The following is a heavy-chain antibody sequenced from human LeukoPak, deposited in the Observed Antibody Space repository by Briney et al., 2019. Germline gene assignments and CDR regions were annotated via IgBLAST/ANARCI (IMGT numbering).Heavy chain of an antibody. Sequence: GGSLRLSCAASGFTFSSYSMNWVRQAPGKGLEWVSSISSSSSYIYYADSVKGRFTISRDNAKNSLYLQMNSLRTEDTAIYYCAKDNFPYSSSWYEGIRWFDPWGQGTLVTVSS. J-gene: IGHJ5*02. D-gene: IGHD2-2*01. V-gene: IGHV3-21*04. CDR1: GFTFSSYS. CDR2: ISSSSSYI. CDR3: AKDNFPYSSSWYEGIRWFDP.